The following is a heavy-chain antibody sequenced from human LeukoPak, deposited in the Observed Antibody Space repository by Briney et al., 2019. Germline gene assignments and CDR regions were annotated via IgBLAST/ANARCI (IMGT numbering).Heavy chain of an antibody. D-gene: IGHD6-19*01. CDR1: GGSLGNYY. Sequence: TSETLSLTCKVSGGSLGNYYWSWIRQPAGKGLEWIGRIYPTGHTHYNPSLKSRVTMSVDTSKNQSSLKMTSMTAADTAVYYCARITDPDYRSGWSGADYWGRGTQVTVSA. J-gene: IGHJ4*02. CDR3: ARITDPDYRSGWSGADY. CDR2: IYPTGHT. V-gene: IGHV4-4*07.